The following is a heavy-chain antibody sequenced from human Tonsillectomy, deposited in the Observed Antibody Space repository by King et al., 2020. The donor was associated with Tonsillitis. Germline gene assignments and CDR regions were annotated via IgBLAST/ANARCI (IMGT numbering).Heavy chain of an antibody. D-gene: IGHD5-12*01. CDR1: GYSFSSYL. J-gene: IGHJ4*02. CDR3: ARLDNSGWRGGCDY. Sequence: QLVQSGAEVKKPGESLKISCKGSGYSFSSYLIGWVRQMPGKGMEWMGTIYPGDSDTIYSPSFQGHVTISADKSTSTAYLQWSSLKASDTAMYYCARLDNSGWRGGCDYWGQGTLVTVSS. CDR2: IYPGDSDT. V-gene: IGHV5-51*01.